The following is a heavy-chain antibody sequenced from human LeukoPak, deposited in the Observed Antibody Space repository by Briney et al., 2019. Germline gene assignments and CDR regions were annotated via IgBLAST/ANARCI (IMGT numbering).Heavy chain of an antibody. D-gene: IGHD4-17*01. CDR2: ISYDGSYK. CDR1: RYTLRSYG. J-gene: IGHJ4*02. V-gene: IGHV3-30*18. Sequence: PGGTLRLSFAASRYTLRSYGMHRVRQAPAKGLVQDEVISYDGSYKYYADYVKGRFTISRDNSKNTLYLQMNSLRAEDAAVYYCAKVGDYGDYALDYWGQGTLVTVSS. CDR3: AKVGDYGDYALDY.